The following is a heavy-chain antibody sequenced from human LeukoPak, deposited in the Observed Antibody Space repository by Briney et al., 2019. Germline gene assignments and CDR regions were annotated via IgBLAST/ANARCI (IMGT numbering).Heavy chain of an antibody. Sequence: GGSLRLSCAASGFTFSSNAMSWVRQAPGKGLESVSSISGSGGSTNYADSVKGRFTISRDNSKNTLYLQMNSLRAEDTAVYYCAKDARITMIVVVRGARPYYFDYWGQGTLVTVSS. CDR3: AKDARITMIVVVRGARPYYFDY. D-gene: IGHD3-22*01. J-gene: IGHJ4*02. V-gene: IGHV3-23*01. CDR1: GFTFSSNA. CDR2: ISGSGGST.